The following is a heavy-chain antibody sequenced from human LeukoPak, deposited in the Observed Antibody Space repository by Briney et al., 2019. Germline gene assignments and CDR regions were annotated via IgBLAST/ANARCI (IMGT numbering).Heavy chain of an antibody. J-gene: IGHJ3*02. CDR3: ARGLVLATDDAFGI. V-gene: IGHV4-59*01. CDR2: IWDTEIT. D-gene: IGHD5-12*01. CDR1: GGSIRSYF. Sequence: SETLSLTCTVSGGSIRSYFWSWLRQPPGKGLEWIGYIWDTEITDYNPSLKSRVTISLDTSKNHFSLKLRSVTAADTALYFCARGLVLATDDAFGIWGKGTLVTVSS.